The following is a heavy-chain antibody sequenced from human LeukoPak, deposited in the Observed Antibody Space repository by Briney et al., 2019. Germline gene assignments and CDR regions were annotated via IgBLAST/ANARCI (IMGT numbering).Heavy chain of an antibody. CDR1: GGSFSGYY. D-gene: IGHD3-22*01. Sequence: KTSETLSLTCAVYGGSFSGYYWSWIRQPPGKGLEWIGEINHSGSTNYNPSLKSRVTISVDTSKNQFSLKLSSVTAADTAVYYCATKPVDYYDSSGYSRSQDYWGQGTLVTVSS. J-gene: IGHJ4*02. V-gene: IGHV4-34*01. CDR2: INHSGST. CDR3: ATKPVDYYDSSGYSRSQDY.